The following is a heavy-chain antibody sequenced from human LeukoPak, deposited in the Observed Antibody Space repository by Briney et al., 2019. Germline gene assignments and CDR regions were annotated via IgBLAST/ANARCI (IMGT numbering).Heavy chain of an antibody. CDR3: AKDLVTGSLDY. D-gene: IGHD3-10*01. CDR2: ISGSDDST. V-gene: IGHV3-23*01. J-gene: IGHJ4*02. CDR1: GFTFSSYA. Sequence: HSGGSPRLSCAASGFTFSSYAMSWVRQAPGRGLEWVSAISGSDDSTNYADSVKGRFTISRDNSKNTLYLQMNSLRAEDTAVYYCAKDLVTGSLDYWGQGTLVTVSS.